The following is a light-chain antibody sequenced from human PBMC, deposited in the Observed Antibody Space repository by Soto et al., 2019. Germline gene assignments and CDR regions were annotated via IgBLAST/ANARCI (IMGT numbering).Light chain of an antibody. CDR1: QGVSSH. CDR2: EVS. V-gene: IGKV1-9*01. CDR3: QHLNGYPIT. Sequence: DIQTTQSPSSLSASVGDRVTITCRASQGVSSHLAWHQQKPGKAPKLLIYEVSTLQSGVPSRFSGSGSGTDFTLTISSLQPEDFATYYCQHLNGYPITFGQGTRLEIK. J-gene: IGKJ5*01.